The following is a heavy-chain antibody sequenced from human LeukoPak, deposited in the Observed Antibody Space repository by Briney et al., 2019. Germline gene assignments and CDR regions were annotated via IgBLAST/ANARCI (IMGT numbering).Heavy chain of an antibody. CDR1: GGTFSNYG. V-gene: IGHV1-69*04. D-gene: IGHD3-16*01. J-gene: IGHJ4*02. Sequence: ASVKVSCKPSGGTFSNYGVSWVRQPPAQGLEWMGSIIPMVGVTNYAQKFQGRVTITADKSTSTAYMELSSLRSEDTAVYFCTRGFGSSTSYVSDFDFWGQGTLVTVSS. CDR2: IIPMVGVT. CDR3: TRGFGSSTSYVSDFDF.